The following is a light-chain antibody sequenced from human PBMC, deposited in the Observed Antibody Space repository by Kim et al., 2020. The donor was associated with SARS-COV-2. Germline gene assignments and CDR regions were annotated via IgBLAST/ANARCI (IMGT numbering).Light chain of an antibody. J-gene: IGKJ4*01. CDR3: QQYYSYPLT. CDR2: AAS. Sequence: SASKGDRVTITCRASQGISSYLAWYQQKPGKAPKLLIYAASTLQSGVPSRLSGSGSGTDFTLTISCLQSEDFATYYCQQYYSYPLTFGGGTKLEI. CDR1: QGISSY. V-gene: IGKV1-8*01.